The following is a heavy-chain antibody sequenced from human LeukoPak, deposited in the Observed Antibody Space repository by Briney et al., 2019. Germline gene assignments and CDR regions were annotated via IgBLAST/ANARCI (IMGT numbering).Heavy chain of an antibody. Sequence: PGGSLRLSCAASGFTVSSNYMSWVRQAPGKGLEWVSVIYSGGSTYYADSVKGRFTISRDNSKNTLYLQMNSLRAEDTAVYYCARKGIAVAAPFDYWGQGTLVTVSS. V-gene: IGHV3-66*01. CDR2: IYSGGST. CDR3: ARKGIAVAAPFDY. CDR1: GFTVSSNY. D-gene: IGHD6-19*01. J-gene: IGHJ4*02.